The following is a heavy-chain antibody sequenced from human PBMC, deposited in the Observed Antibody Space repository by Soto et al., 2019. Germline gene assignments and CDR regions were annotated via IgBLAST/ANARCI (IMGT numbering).Heavy chain of an antibody. V-gene: IGHV3-23*01. CDR3: AKDPQWRPLGRSAFDI. CDR2: ISGSGGST. CDR1: GFTFSSYA. D-gene: IGHD6-19*01. Sequence: GGSLRLSCAASGFTFSSYAMSWVRQAPGKGLEWVSAISGSGGSTYYADSVKGRFTISRDNSKNTLYLQMNSLRAEDTAVYYCAKDPQWRPLGRSAFDIWGQGTMVTVSS. J-gene: IGHJ3*02.